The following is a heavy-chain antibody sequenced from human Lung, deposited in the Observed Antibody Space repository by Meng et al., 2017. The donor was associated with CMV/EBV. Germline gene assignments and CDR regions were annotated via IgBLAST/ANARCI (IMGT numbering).Heavy chain of an antibody. Sequence: LTCAASGFSFSTYWMNWVRQAPGKGLEWVASIKQDGSEIYYVDSVKGRFTISRDNAKKSLYLQMDSLRAEDTAVYYCATYGWTPDDWGQGTLVTVSS. CDR2: IKQDGSEI. D-gene: IGHD2-8*02. CDR3: ATYGWTPDD. CDR1: GFSFSTYW. J-gene: IGHJ4*02. V-gene: IGHV3-7*01.